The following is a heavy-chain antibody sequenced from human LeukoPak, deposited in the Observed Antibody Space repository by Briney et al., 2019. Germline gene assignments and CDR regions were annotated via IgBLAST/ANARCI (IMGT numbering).Heavy chain of an antibody. CDR1: GFTFNNYW. V-gene: IGHV3-74*01. J-gene: IGHJ4*02. CDR3: ARTERRGFFDY. Sequence: GGSLRLSCAASGFTFNNYWMHWVRQVPGKGLMWVSRSNGDGSDTTYADSVKGRFTISRDNRKNTLYLQMNSLRVEDTAVYYCARTERRGFFDYWGQGALVTVPS. CDR2: SNGDGSDT. D-gene: IGHD2-21*02.